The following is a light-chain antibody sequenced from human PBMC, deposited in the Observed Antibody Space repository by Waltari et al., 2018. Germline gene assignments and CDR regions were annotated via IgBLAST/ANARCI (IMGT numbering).Light chain of an antibody. Sequence: EIVLTQSPGTLSLSPGERATLSCWASQSVGRSLAWYQQKRGQAPRLLIYGASTRATGIPDRFSGSGSGTDFILTISRLEPEDFAVYYCQHYVRLPVTFCQGTKVEIK. CDR1: QSVGRS. CDR2: GAS. V-gene: IGKV3-20*01. J-gene: IGKJ1*01. CDR3: QHYVRLPVT.